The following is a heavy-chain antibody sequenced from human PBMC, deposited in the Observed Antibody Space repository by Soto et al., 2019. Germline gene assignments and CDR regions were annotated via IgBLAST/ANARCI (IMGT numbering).Heavy chain of an antibody. V-gene: IGHV4-34*01. CDR2: INHSGST. CDR3: ASGYSSSWYEYYYYYYGMDV. Sequence: SETLSLTCAVYGGSFSGYYWSWIRQPPGKGLEWIGEINHSGSTNYNPSLKSRVTISVDTSKNQFSLKLSSVTAADTAVYYCASGYSSSWYEYYYYYYGMDVWGQGTTVTVSS. D-gene: IGHD6-13*01. CDR1: GGSFSGYY. J-gene: IGHJ6*02.